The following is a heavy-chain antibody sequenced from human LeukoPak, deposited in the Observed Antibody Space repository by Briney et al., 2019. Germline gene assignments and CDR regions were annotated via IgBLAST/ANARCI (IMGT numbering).Heavy chain of an antibody. D-gene: IGHD2/OR15-2a*01. CDR3: ARAGFSHAFDV. J-gene: IGHJ3*01. CDR2: IDNDGSDT. Sequence: GGSLRLSCAASGFTFRSYWIHWVRQAPGKGLVWVGRIDNDGSDTIYADSVKGRFTVSRDNAKNTLYLQMNSLRVEDTAVYFCARAGFSHAFDVWGQGTVVTVSS. V-gene: IGHV3-74*01. CDR1: GFTFRSYW.